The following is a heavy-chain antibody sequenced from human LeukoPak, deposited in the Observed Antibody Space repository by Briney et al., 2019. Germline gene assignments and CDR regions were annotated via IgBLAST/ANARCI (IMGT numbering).Heavy chain of an antibody. D-gene: IGHD1-26*01. CDR1: GFTFSNYF. Sequence: SGGSLRLSCAASGFTFSNYFMIWVRQAPGKGLEWVSDIGSDVRDSDYADSVKGRLTISRDNSKNTEYLQMNSLRAEDTGVYYCTRRVGGTPDYWGLGTLVTVSS. V-gene: IGHV3-23*01. J-gene: IGHJ4*02. CDR2: IGSDVRDS. CDR3: TRRVGGTPDY.